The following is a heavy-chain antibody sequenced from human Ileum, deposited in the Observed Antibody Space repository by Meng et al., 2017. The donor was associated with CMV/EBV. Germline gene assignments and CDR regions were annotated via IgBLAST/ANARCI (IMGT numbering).Heavy chain of an antibody. CDR1: GGSISNYY. CDR2: IYTSGTT. D-gene: IGHD3-10*01. CDR3: ARNYGSGNWNFFHY. V-gene: IGHV4-4*07. J-gene: IGHJ4*02. Sequence: QVQLQGAGPGLLKTSETLSLTCYVSGGSISNYYWGWIRQPAGKGLEWIAHIYTSGTTNYNPSLKSRVNMSVDTSRNQFPLKLTSVTAADTAVYYCARNYGSGNWNFFHYWGQGTLVTVSS.